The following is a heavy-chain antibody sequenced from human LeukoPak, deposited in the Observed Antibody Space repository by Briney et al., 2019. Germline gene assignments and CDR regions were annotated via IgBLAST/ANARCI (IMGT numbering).Heavy chain of an antibody. Sequence: GASVKVSCKASGGTFSSYAISWVRQAPGQGLEWMGGIIPIFGTANHAQKFQGRVTITADESTSTAYMELSSLRSEDTAVYYCAFRELRGVIITSLDYWGQGTLVTVSS. CDR2: IIPIFGTA. D-gene: IGHD3-10*01. V-gene: IGHV1-69*13. CDR1: GGTFSSYA. CDR3: AFRELRGVIITSLDY. J-gene: IGHJ4*02.